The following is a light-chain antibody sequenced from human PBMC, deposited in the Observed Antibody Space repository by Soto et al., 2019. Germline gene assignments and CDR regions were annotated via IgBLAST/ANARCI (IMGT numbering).Light chain of an antibody. CDR2: GNN. CDR1: SSNIGVGYD. V-gene: IGLV1-40*01. Sequence: LTHPPSVSGAPWQRVTISCTGSSSNIGVGYDVHWYQQFPGTAPKLLIFGNNIRPSWVPDRFSGFNSGTSAPLAITGLHAEDEADYSCQCYDSSLTGFYVFGTWTKLTVL. J-gene: IGLJ1*01. CDR3: QCYDSSLTGFYV.